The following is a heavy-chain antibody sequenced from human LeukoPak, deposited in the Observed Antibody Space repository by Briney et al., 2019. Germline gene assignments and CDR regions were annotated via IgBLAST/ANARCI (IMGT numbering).Heavy chain of an antibody. CDR1: GAVLA. D-gene: IGHD2-15*01. V-gene: IGHV3-23*01. CDR3: AKDAQGGRASYNWFGS. CDR2: ISDLGQTT. J-gene: IGHJ5*01. Sequence: EGSLRLSCATSGAVLAMAWVRQAPGKGLEWVAVISDLGQTTYYRDSVEGRFTISRDNAKNTVYLQMKSLRVEDTGVYYCAKDAQGGRASYNWFGSWGQGTLVTVSA.